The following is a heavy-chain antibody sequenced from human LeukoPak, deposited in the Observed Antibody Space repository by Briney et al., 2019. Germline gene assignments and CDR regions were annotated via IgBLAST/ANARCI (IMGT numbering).Heavy chain of an antibody. Sequence: SETLSLTCTVSGDSISSYYWSWLRQPPGKGLEWIGYIYYSGSTNYNPSLKSRVTISVDTSKNQISLRLSSVTAADTAVYYCARVNYYDSSGTDYWGQGTLVTVSS. CDR2: IYYSGST. V-gene: IGHV4-59*01. J-gene: IGHJ4*02. CDR1: GDSISSYY. D-gene: IGHD3-22*01. CDR3: ARVNYYDSSGTDY.